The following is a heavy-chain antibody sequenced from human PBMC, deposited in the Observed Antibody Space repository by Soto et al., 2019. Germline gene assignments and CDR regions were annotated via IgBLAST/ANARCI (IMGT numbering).Heavy chain of an antibody. CDR3: ARHRYSYGVYYFDY. Sequence: PSETLSLTCTVSGDSITNYQWSWIRQSPEKGLEWIGYILNSGSTVYNPSLKSRVTISVDTSKNQFSLKLSSVTAADTAVYYCARHRYSYGVYYFDYWGQGTLVTVSS. V-gene: IGHV4-59*08. D-gene: IGHD5-18*01. CDR2: ILNSGST. CDR1: GDSITNYQ. J-gene: IGHJ4*02.